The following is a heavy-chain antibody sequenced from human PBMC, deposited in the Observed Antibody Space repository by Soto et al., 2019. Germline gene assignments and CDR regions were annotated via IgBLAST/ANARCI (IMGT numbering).Heavy chain of an antibody. CDR1: GFTFSYYA. CDR3: ARDSFGLDV. Sequence: HGGSLRLSCAASGFTFSYYAMHWVRQAPGKGLEWVSFISYDGSNGYYADSMKGRFTISRDNSKNTLYLQMDSLRAEDTAVYYCARDSFGLDVWGQGTTVTVSS. V-gene: IGHV3-30-3*01. CDR2: ISYDGSNG. J-gene: IGHJ6*02.